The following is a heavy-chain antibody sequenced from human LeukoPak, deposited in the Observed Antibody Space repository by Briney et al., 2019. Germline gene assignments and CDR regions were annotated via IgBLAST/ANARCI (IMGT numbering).Heavy chain of an antibody. CDR3: AKGGYSSTYFDY. D-gene: IGHD5-12*01. V-gene: IGHV3-21*01. CDR1: GFTFSSYS. CDR2: ISSSSSYI. J-gene: IGHJ4*02. Sequence: PGGSLRLSCAASGFTFSSYSMNWVRQAPGKGLEWVSSISSSSSYIYYADSVKGRFTISRDNAKNSLSLQMNSLRAEDTAVYYCAKGGYSSTYFDYWGQGTLVTVSS.